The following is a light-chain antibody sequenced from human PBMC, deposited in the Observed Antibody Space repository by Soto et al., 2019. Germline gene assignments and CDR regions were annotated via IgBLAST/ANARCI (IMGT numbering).Light chain of an antibody. V-gene: IGLV2-8*01. Sequence: QSALTQPPSASGSPGQSVTISCTGTSSDVGGYNYVSWYQHHPDKAPKLIIYEVYKRPSGVPDRFSGSKSGNTASLTASGRQAEDEAEYYCSSYAASDSFVVFGGGTKLTVL. CDR1: SSDVGGYNY. CDR2: EVY. J-gene: IGLJ2*01. CDR3: SSYAASDSFVV.